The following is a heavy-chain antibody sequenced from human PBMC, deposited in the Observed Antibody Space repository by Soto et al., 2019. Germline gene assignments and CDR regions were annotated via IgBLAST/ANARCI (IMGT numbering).Heavy chain of an antibody. Sequence: QVHLVQSGAEVKKPGASVKVSCKGSGYAFTTYGITWVRQAPGQGLAWMGWISAHNGNTNYAQKLQGRATVTRDTSTSTAYMELRSRRSDDTAVYYCARGRYGDYWGQGALVTVSS. D-gene: IGHD1-1*01. V-gene: IGHV1-18*01. CDR1: GYAFTTYG. J-gene: IGHJ4*02. CDR2: ISAHNGNT. CDR3: ARGRYGDY.